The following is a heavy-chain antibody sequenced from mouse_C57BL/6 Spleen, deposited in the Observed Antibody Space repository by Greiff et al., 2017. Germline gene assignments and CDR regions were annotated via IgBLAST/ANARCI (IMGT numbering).Heavy chain of an antibody. CDR2: IDPSDSYT. CDR3: ARLTGTSFDY. V-gene: IGHV1-50*01. Sequence: QVQLKQPGAELVKPGASVKLSCKASGYTFTSYWMQWVKQRPGQGLEWIGEIDPSDSYTNYNQKLKGKATLTVDNSSSTAYMQLSSLTSEDSAVYYCARLTGTSFDYWGQGTTLTVSS. CDR1: GYTFTSYW. D-gene: IGHD4-1*01. J-gene: IGHJ2*01.